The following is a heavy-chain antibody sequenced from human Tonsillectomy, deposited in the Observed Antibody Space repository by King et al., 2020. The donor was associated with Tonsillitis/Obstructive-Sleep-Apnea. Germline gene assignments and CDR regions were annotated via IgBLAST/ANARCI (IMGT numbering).Heavy chain of an antibody. CDR2: ISYDGSNK. J-gene: IGHJ1*01. CDR1: GFTFSSYA. CDR3: AREWSSSWHHSAYFQH. V-gene: IGHV3-30*04. D-gene: IGHD6-13*01. Sequence: VQLVQSGGGVVQPGRSLRLSCAASGFTFSSYAMHWVRQAPGKGLEWVAVISYDGSNKYYADSVKGRFTISRDNSKNTLYLQMNSLRAEDTAVYYCAREWSSSWHHSAYFQHWGQGTLVTVSS.